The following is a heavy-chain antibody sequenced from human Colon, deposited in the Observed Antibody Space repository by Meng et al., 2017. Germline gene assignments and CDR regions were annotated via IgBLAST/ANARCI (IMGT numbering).Heavy chain of an antibody. Sequence: QMKESVHDLVQPSGRLSLACVVSVYYSRNSTWWSLIRQSPGKWLEWIGKISNSWKTVYSPSLKVRVTISLGKSRNIFSLTLSPVNAADTAIYFCARERMRELGLFDYWGQGALVTVSS. J-gene: IGHJ4*02. V-gene: IGHV4-4*02. CDR2: ISNSWKT. D-gene: IGHD7-27*01. CDR3: ARERMRELGLFDY. CDR1: VYYSRNSTW.